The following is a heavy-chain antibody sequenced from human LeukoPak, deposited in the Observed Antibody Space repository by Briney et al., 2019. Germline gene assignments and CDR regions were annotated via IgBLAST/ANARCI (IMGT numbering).Heavy chain of an antibody. J-gene: IGHJ3*01. CDR1: VGTFSSYA. V-gene: IGHV1-69*13. D-gene: IGHD3-22*01. CDR2: IIHLFGSA. Sequence: SVNVSCKPSVGTFSSYAISWVGQAPGQRLEWMGGIIHLFGSANYAQQLQGSVMITADESTRTAYMELSSMRSEDTAMYYCGTIYGVITTGEDAFDVWGQGKMVTVSS. CDR3: GTIYGVITTGEDAFDV.